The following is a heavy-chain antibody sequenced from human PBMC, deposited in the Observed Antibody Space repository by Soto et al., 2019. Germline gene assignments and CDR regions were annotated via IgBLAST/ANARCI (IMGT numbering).Heavy chain of an antibody. CDR1: GFSLSTSAEG. CDR3: AHRRDYSFWDY. V-gene: IGHV2-5*02. Sequence: QITLKESGPPLVKPTQTLTLTCTFSGFSLSTSAEGVGWIRQPPGKALEWLALIYWDDDKRYSPSLKSRLTPTXDTSKNQVVLTMTNMDPVDTATYYCAHRRDYSFWDYWGQGTLVTVSS. D-gene: IGHD4-4*01. J-gene: IGHJ4*02. CDR2: IYWDDDK.